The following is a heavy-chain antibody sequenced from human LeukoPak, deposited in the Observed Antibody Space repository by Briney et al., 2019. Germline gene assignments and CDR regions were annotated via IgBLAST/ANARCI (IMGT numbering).Heavy chain of an antibody. V-gene: IGHV4-59*08. J-gene: IGHJ6*03. D-gene: IGHD3-16*02. Sequence: SETLSLTCTVSGGSIGTYYWSWVRQSPGKGLEWIGYIYVTGSRYNPYLQSRVTISVDTSRNQFFLKMSSVTAADTAVYYCARHIGGGIEDMDVWGKGAKVTVSS. CDR3: ARHIGGGIEDMDV. CDR2: IYVTGS. CDR1: GGSIGTYY.